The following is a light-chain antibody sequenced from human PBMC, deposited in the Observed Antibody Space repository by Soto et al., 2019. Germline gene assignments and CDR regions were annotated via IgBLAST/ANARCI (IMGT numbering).Light chain of an antibody. CDR3: SSYTRSSTSYV. V-gene: IGLV2-14*02. CDR2: EAT. J-gene: IGLJ1*01. CDR1: SSDVGGYNL. Sequence: QSALTQPASVSGSPGQSITISCTGTSSDVGGYNLVSWYQHHPGNAPKLIIYEATKRPSGVSNRFSGSKSGNTASLTIYGLQAEDEADYYCSSYTRSSTSYVFGTGTKLTVL.